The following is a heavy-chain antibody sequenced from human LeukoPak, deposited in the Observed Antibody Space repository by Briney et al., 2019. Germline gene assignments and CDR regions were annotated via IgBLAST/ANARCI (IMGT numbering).Heavy chain of an antibody. CDR1: GFTFSSYE. Sequence: GGSLRLSCAASGFTFSSYEMNWVRQAPGKGLEWVSYISSSGSTIYYADSVKSRFTISRDNAKNSLYLQMNSLRADDTAVYYCARDEGGGSGDWGQGTLVTVSS. D-gene: IGHD3-10*01. V-gene: IGHV3-48*03. CDR2: ISSSGSTI. J-gene: IGHJ4*02. CDR3: ARDEGGGSGD.